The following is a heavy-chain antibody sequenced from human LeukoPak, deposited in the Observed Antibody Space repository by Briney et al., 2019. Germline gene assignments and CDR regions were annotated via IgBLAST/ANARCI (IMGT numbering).Heavy chain of an antibody. Sequence: GGSLRLSCAASGFTFSNCAIHWVRQAPGKGLEWVAVVSYDGGNKYYADSVKGRFTISRDNSKNTLYLQMNSLRAEYTAVYYCARGYGGQDYFDYWGQGTLVTVSS. CDR2: VSYDGGNK. CDR3: ARGYGGQDYFDY. J-gene: IGHJ4*02. V-gene: IGHV3-30-3*01. CDR1: GFTFSNCA. D-gene: IGHD4-23*01.